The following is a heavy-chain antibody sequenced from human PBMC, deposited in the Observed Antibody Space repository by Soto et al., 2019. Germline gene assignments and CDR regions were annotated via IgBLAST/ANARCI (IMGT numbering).Heavy chain of an antibody. V-gene: IGHV4-34*01. CDR3: ARGEAAAGFDYYYYYYMDV. D-gene: IGHD6-13*01. CDR2: INHSGST. J-gene: IGHJ6*03. CDR1: GGSFSGYY. Sequence: QVQLQQWGAGLLKPSETLSLTCAVYGGSFSGYYWSWIRQPPGKGLEWIGEINHSGSTNYNPSLKSRVTISVDTSKNQFSLKLSSVTAADTAVYYCARGEAAAGFDYYYYYYMDVWGKGTTVTVSS.